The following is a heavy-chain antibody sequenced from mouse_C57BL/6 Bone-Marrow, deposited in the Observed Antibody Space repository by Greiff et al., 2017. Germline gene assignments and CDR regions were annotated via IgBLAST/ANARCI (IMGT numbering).Heavy chain of an antibody. D-gene: IGHD2-14*01. V-gene: IGHV1-69*01. CDR1: GYTFTSHW. CDR3: ARGGRVRPPFDY. CDR2: IDPSDSYT. J-gene: IGHJ2*01. Sequence: QVQLQQPGAELVMPGASVKLSCKASGYTFTSHWMHWVKQRPGQGLEWIGEIDPSDSYTNYNQKFKGKSTLTVDKSSSTAYMQLSSLTSEDSAVYYCARGGRVRPPFDYWGQGTTLTVSS.